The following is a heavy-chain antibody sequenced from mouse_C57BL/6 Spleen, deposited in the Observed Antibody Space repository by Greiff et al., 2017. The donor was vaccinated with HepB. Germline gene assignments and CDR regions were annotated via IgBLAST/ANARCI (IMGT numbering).Heavy chain of an antibody. V-gene: IGHV5-9*01. Sequence: EVMLVESGGGLVKPGGSLKLSCAASGFTFSSYTMSWVRQTPEKRLEWVATISGGGGNTYYPDSVKGRFTISRDNAENTLYLQMSSLRSEDTALYYCARGGYYDDDVAAMDDWGQGTSVTVSS. CDR3: ARGGYYDDDVAAMDD. J-gene: IGHJ4*01. CDR1: GFTFSSYT. CDR2: ISGGGGNT. D-gene: IGHD2-4*01.